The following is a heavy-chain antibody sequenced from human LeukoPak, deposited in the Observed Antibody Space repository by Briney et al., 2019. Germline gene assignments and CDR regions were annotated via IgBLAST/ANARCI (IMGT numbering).Heavy chain of an antibody. V-gene: IGHV3-23*01. CDR2: ISGSGGST. CDR1: GFTFSSYA. CDR3: AKVHYGDYVLGLFDY. J-gene: IGHJ4*02. D-gene: IGHD4-17*01. Sequence: SGGSLRLSCAASGFTFSSYAMSWVRQAPGKGLEWVSAISGSGGSTYYADSVKGRFTISRDNSKNTLYLQMNSLRAEDTAVYYCAKVHYGDYVLGLFDYWGQGTLVTVSS.